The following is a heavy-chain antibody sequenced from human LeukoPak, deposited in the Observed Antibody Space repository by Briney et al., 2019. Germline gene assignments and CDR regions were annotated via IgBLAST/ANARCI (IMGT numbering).Heavy chain of an antibody. CDR2: ISYDGSNK. CDR1: GFTFSSYG. CDR3: AKGGGWDNWFDP. V-gene: IGHV3-30*18. J-gene: IGHJ5*02. D-gene: IGHD6-19*01. Sequence: GGSLRLSCAASGFTFSSYGMHWVRQAPGKGLEWVAVISYDGSNKYYADSVKGRFTISRDNSKNTLYLQMNSLRAEDTAVYYCAKGGGWDNWFDPWGQGTLVTVSS.